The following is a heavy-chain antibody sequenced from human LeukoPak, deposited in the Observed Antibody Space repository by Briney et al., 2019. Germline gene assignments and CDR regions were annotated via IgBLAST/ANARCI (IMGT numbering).Heavy chain of an antibody. J-gene: IGHJ6*04. Sequence: GGSLRLSCAASGFIFNSHSMNWVRQAPGKGLEWVSYISSSGSTIYYADSVKGRFTISRDNAKNSLYLQMNSLRAEDTAVYYCAELGITMIGGVWGKGTTVTISS. CDR1: GFIFNSHS. V-gene: IGHV3-48*04. D-gene: IGHD3-10*02. CDR2: ISSSGSTI. CDR3: AELGITMIGGV.